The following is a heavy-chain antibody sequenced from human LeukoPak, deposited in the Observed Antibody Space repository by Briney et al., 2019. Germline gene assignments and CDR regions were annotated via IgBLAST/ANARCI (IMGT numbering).Heavy chain of an antibody. D-gene: IGHD6-13*01. CDR3: AREAIAAPWGYFDY. V-gene: IGHV3-30-3*01. CDR2: ISHDGSNK. J-gene: IGHJ4*02. Sequence: PGGSLRLSCATSGFTFSSYAMHWVRQAPGKGLEWVAVISHDGSNKYYADSVKGRFTISRDNSKNTLYLQMNSLRAEDTAVYYCAREAIAAPWGYFDYWGQGTLVTVSS. CDR1: GFTFSSYA.